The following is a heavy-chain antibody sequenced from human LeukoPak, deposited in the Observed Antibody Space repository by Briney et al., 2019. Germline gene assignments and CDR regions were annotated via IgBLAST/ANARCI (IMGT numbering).Heavy chain of an antibody. CDR2: INPNSGGT. CDR1: GYTFTGYY. D-gene: IGHD3-22*01. J-gene: IGHJ1*01. Sequence: GASVKVSCKASGYTFTGYYMHWVRQAPGQGLEWMGWINPNSGGTNYAQTFQGRVTMTRDTSISTAYMELSRLRSDDTAVYYCAREDLYYYDSSGSEYFQHWGQGTLVTVSS. CDR3: AREDLYYYDSSGSEYFQH. V-gene: IGHV1-2*02.